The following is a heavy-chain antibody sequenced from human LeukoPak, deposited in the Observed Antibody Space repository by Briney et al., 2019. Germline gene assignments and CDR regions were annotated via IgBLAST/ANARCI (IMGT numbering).Heavy chain of an antibody. Sequence: PSETLSLTCTVSGGSISLYYWSWIRQPPGKGLEWIGYFYDTRSPKYNPSLERRVTISVDMSRNQFSLNLTSVAAADTAVYYCARGRGSLTYWGQGTLATVSS. V-gene: IGHV4-59*01. D-gene: IGHD3-10*01. CDR3: ARGRGSLTY. CDR2: FYDTRSP. CDR1: GGSISLYY. J-gene: IGHJ4*02.